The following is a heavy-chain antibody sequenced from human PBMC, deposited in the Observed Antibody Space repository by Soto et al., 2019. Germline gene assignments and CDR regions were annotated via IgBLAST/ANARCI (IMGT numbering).Heavy chain of an antibody. V-gene: IGHV1-46*01. CDR1: GYIFTTYS. D-gene: IGHD2-15*01. Sequence: ASVKVSSKTSGYIFTTYSMHWVRQAPAQGLEWMGVVNPSGGSAHYAQSFEGRVTLTRDTSTSTFYMELSSLRSEDTAVYYCAREENCRGGTCYSEYFHHWGQGTRVTVS. CDR3: AREENCRGGTCYSEYFHH. J-gene: IGHJ1*01. CDR2: VNPSGGSA.